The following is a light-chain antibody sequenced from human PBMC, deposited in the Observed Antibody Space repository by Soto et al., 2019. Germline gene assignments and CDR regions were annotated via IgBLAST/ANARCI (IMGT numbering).Light chain of an antibody. J-gene: IGKJ2*01. CDR3: QQYGSSPMYT. CDR2: GAS. V-gene: IGKV3-20*01. Sequence: EIVLTQSPGTLSLSPGERATLSCRASQDVSSSYLAWYQQKPGQAPRLLIYGASGRATGIPDRFSGSGSGTDFTLTISRLEPEDFAVYYCQQYGSSPMYTFGQGTKLEIK. CDR1: QDVSSSY.